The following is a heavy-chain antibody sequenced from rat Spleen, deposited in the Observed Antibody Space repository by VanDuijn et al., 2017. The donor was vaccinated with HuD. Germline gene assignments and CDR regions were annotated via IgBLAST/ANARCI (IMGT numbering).Heavy chain of an antibody. CDR3: AREADVPFHYFDY. CDR2: ISYDGSST. J-gene: IGHJ2*01. V-gene: IGHV5-7*01. Sequence: EVQLVESGGGLIQPGRSLELSCAASGFTFSDYNMAWVRQAPKKGLEWVATISYDGSSTYYRDSVKGRFPIARDIAQSTLYLQTDSLRSEDKATFYCAREADVPFHYFDYWGQGVMVTVSS. CDR1: GFTFSDYN. D-gene: IGHD1-12*01.